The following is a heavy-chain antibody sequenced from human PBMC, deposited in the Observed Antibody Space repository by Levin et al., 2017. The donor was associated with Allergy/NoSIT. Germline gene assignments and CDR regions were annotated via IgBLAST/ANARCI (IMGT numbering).Heavy chain of an antibody. CDR3: ARGAGYDSTWYWDS. V-gene: IGHV4-30-4*01. Sequence: SQTLSLTCNVSGGSVSFGDYYWSWIRQPPGKGLQWIGYTSYSGSPYYSPSLKSRINISIDTSKNQLSLKLSSVTAADTAVYFCARGAGYDSTWYWDSWGQGTLATVSS. D-gene: IGHD2-2*01. CDR2: TSYSGSP. J-gene: IGHJ4*02. CDR1: GGSVSFGDYY.